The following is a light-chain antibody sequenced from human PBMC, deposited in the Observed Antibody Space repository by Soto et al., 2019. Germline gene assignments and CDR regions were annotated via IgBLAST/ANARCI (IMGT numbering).Light chain of an antibody. CDR3: QSYDSSLSAWV. J-gene: IGLJ3*02. CDR1: SSNIGAGYD. CDR2: GDN. Sequence: QSVLTQPPSVSGAPGQRVTISCTGSSSNIGAGYDVHWYQQLPGTAPKLLIYGDNNRPSGVPDRFSGSKSGTSASPAITGLQAEDEADYYCQSYDSSLSAWVFGGGTKLTVL. V-gene: IGLV1-40*01.